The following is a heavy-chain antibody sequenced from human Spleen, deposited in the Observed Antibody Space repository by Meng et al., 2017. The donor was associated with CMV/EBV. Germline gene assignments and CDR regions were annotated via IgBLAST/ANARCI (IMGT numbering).Heavy chain of an antibody. Sequence: QLQLQESGPGLVKPSETLSLTFTVSGGSISSSSYYWGWIRQPPGKGLEWIGSIYYSGSTYYNPSLKSRVTISVDTSKNQFSLKLSSVTAADTAVYYCARGKVVVPAAPDYWGQGTLVTVS. CDR3: ARGKVVVPAAPDY. J-gene: IGHJ4*02. CDR1: GGSISSSSYY. V-gene: IGHV4-39*07. D-gene: IGHD2-2*01. CDR2: IYYSGST.